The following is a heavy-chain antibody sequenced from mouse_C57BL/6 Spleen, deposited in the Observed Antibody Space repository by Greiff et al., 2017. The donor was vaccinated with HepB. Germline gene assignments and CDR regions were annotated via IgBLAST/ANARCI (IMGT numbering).Heavy chain of an antibody. CDR2: IHYDGSST. D-gene: IGHD2-5*01. CDR1: GFTFSDYY. V-gene: IGHV5-16*02. CDR3: ARRYSNYDAMDY. J-gene: IGHJ4*01. Sequence: EVNVVESEGGLVQPGSSMKLSCTASGFTFSDYYMAWVRQVPEKGLEWVANIHYDGSSTYYLDSLKSRFIISRDNAKNILYLQMSSLKSEDTSTYYCARRYSNYDAMDYWGQGTSVTVSS.